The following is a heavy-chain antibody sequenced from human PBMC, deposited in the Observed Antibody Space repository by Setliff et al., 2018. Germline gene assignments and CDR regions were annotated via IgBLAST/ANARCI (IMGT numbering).Heavy chain of an antibody. CDR3: ARQAHDLKGGTTLFYWFDP. Sequence: SETLSLTCTVSGYSISSGYCWGWIRQPPGKGLEWIGSICHSGSTHYNPSLKSRVTISVDTSKNEFSLKVSSVTAADTAVYYCARQAHDLKGGTTLFYWFDPWGQGTLVTVSS. CDR1: GYSISSGYC. D-gene: IGHD1-26*01. J-gene: IGHJ5*02. CDR2: ICHSGST. V-gene: IGHV4-38-2*02.